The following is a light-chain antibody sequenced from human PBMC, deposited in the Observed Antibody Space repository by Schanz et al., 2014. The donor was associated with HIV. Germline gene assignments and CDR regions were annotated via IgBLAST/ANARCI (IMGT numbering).Light chain of an antibody. J-gene: IGKJ1*01. CDR1: QSIGTW. CDR2: KAS. CDR3: QQSNTWT. V-gene: IGKV1-5*03. Sequence: DIQMTQSPSSLSASVGDRVTITCRASQSIGTWLAWYRQKPGKAPDLLIFKASNLESGGPSGFSGSGSGTEVTLTMGSLQPGDFLTSYGQQSNTWTFVQGTKVEIK.